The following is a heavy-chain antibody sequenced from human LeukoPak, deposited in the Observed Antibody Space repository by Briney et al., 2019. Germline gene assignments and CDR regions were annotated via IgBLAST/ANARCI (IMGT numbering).Heavy chain of an antibody. CDR3: AGDLVQATNGFAS. CDR1: GGTLKNYA. D-gene: IGHD2-8*01. V-gene: IGHV1-69*05. J-gene: IGHJ4*02. CDR2: TIPIFATT. Sequence: GASVKVSCKASGGTLKNYAITWVRQAPGQGLEWMGGTIPIFATTNYAQKFQGRVIITTDESTSTSFMELSSLRSEDTALYYCAGDLVQATNGFASWGQGTLVTVSS.